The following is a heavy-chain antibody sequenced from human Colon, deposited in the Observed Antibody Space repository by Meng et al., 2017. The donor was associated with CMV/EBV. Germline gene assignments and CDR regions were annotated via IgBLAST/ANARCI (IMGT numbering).Heavy chain of an antibody. CDR2: TYSSGAT. Sequence: LSLTCAASRFTVSTYYVSWVRRAPGKGLEWVAVTYSSGATYYADSVRDRFTISRDNSEHTVYLQLNSLRVDDTAVYFCARHGSGWNTYSEDIWGQGTTVTVSS. J-gene: IGHJ6*02. CDR3: ARHGSGWNTYSEDI. D-gene: IGHD6-19*01. V-gene: IGHV3-66*02. CDR1: RFTVSTYY.